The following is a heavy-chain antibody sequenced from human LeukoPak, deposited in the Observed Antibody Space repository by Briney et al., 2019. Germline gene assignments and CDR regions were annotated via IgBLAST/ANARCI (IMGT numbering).Heavy chain of an antibody. Sequence: GGSLRLSCAASGFTFSNYWMSWVRQAPGKGLEWVANINQDGSEKYYVDSVKGRFTISRDNAKNSLYLQMNSLRAEDTAVYYCARGGRFLEWLSLDYFDYWGQGTLVTVSS. CDR3: ARGGRFLEWLSLDYFDY. J-gene: IGHJ4*02. D-gene: IGHD3-3*01. CDR1: GFTFSNYW. V-gene: IGHV3-7*01. CDR2: INQDGSEK.